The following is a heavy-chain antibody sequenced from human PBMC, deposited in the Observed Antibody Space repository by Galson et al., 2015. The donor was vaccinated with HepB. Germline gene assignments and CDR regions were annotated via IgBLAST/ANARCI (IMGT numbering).Heavy chain of an antibody. CDR1: GFPFSATY. CDR3: ARGAQITYAYADWFDP. CDR2: ISESVSTI. D-gene: IGHD1-14*01. J-gene: IGHJ5*02. Sequence: SLRLSCAFSGFPFSATYMGCVRQAPGKGLEWISYISESVSTIYYPDSVRGRFTVFRDNAKNSLYLQMNSLRADDTAVNYCARGAQITYAYADWFDPWGQGALVTVSS. V-gene: IGHV3-11*01.